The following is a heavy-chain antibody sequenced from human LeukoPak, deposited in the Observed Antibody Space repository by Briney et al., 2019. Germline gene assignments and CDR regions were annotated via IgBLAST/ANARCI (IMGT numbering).Heavy chain of an antibody. Sequence: SVKVSCKASGGTFSSYAISWVRQAPGQGLEWMGRIIPIFGTANYAQKLQGRVTMTTDTSTSTAYMELRSLRSDDTAVFYCARGDYYDSSGYTYWGQGTLVTVSS. CDR3: ARGDYYDSSGYTY. CDR2: IIPIFGTA. V-gene: IGHV1-69*05. J-gene: IGHJ4*02. D-gene: IGHD3-22*01. CDR1: GGTFSSYA.